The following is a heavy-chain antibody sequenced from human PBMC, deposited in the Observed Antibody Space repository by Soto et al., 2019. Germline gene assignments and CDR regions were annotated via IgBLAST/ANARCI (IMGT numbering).Heavy chain of an antibody. D-gene: IGHD3-22*01. CDR1: GFTFSSYA. CDR2: ISSNGGST. CDR3: VKGRDYYDSSGYSSSFDDY. Sequence: GGSLRLSCSASGFTFSSYAMHWVRQAPGKGLEYVSAISSNGGSTYYADSVKGRFTISRDNSKNTLYLQMSSLRAEDTAVYYCVKGRDYYDSSGYSSSFDDYWGQGTLVTVSS. J-gene: IGHJ4*02. V-gene: IGHV3-64D*08.